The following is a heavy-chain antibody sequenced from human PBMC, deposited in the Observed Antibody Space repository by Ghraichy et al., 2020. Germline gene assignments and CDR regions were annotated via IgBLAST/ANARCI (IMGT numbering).Heavy chain of an antibody. J-gene: IGHJ4*02. CDR3: VRNNFYYYDF. D-gene: IGHD3-3*01. CDR1: GFTFSTYG. Sequence: GGSLRLSCAASGFTFSTYGMDWVRQAPGKGLEWVAYISGSGNTRHYADSVRGRFTISRDTATNSLYLQMNSLRNEDTALYYCVRNNFYYYDFWGQGALVSVSS. V-gene: IGHV3-48*02. CDR2: ISGSGNTR.